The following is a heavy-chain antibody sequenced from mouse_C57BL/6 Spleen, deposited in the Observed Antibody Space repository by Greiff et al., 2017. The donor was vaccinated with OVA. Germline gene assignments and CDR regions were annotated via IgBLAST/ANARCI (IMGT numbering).Heavy chain of an antibody. D-gene: IGHD1-1*01. CDR3: ARDGTTVVGFDY. V-gene: IGHV1-55*01. CDR1: GYTFTSYW. Sequence: VQLQQPGAELVKPGASVKMSCKASGYTFTSYWITWVKQRPGQGLEWIGDIYPGSGSTNYNEKFKSKATLTVDTSSSTAYMQLSSLTSEDSAVYYCARDGTTVVGFDYWGKGTTLTVSS. J-gene: IGHJ2*01. CDR2: IYPGSGST.